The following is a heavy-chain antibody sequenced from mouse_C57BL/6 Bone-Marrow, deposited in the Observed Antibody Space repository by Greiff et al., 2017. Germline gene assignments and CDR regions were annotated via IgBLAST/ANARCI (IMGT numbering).Heavy chain of an antibody. CDR2: IYPGSGST. J-gene: IGHJ4*01. CDR1: GYTFTSYW. D-gene: IGHD1-1*01. V-gene: IGHV1-55*01. Sequence: VKLQQPGAELVKPGASVKMSCKASGYTFTSYWITWVKQRPGQGLEWIGDIYPGSGSTNYNEKFKSKATLTVDTSSSTAYMQLSSLTSEDSAVYYCARRGYGSSYDAMDYWGQGTSVTVSS. CDR3: ARRGYGSSYDAMDY.